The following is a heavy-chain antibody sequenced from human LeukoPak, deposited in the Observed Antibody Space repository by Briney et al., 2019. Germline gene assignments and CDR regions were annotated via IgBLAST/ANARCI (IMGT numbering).Heavy chain of an antibody. Sequence: GGSLRLSCAASGFTFSSYAMSWVRQAPGKGLEWVSAISGSGGSTYYADSVKGRFTISRDNSKNTLYLQMNSLRAEDTAVYYCAKDALRTGSLYYYYYMDVWGKGTTVTVSS. CDR1: GFTFSSYA. CDR3: AKDALRTGSLYYYYYMDV. CDR2: ISGSGGST. V-gene: IGHV3-23*01. J-gene: IGHJ6*03. D-gene: IGHD1-1*01.